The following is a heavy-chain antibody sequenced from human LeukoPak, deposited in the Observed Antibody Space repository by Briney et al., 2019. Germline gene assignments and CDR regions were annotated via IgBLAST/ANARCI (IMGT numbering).Heavy chain of an antibody. CDR1: GGSISSYY. Sequence: SETLSPTCSVSGGSISSYYWSWIRQSPGTGLDWIGYIYHSGSTSYNPSLKSRVTISVDTSKNQFSLRLNSVTAADTAVYYCARDLPATIWGQGTLVTVSS. J-gene: IGHJ4*02. V-gene: IGHV4-59*01. CDR3: ARDLPATI. CDR2: IYHSGST. D-gene: IGHD5-12*01.